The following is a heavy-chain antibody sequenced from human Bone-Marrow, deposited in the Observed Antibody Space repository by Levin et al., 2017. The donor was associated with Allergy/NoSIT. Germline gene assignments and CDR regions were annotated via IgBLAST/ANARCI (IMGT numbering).Heavy chain of an antibody. V-gene: IGHV3-11*01. CDR1: GFTLTDYY. CDR2: IRKSGTSL. J-gene: IGHJ4*02. D-gene: IGHD1-26*01. CDR3: ARGRTAGATWYDY. Sequence: SCAVSGFTLTDYYMSWIRQAPGKGLEWISYIRKSGTSLSYADSVKGRFTISRDNANNSLYLQMSSLRVEDTAVYYCARGRTAGATWYDYWGQGTLVTVSS.